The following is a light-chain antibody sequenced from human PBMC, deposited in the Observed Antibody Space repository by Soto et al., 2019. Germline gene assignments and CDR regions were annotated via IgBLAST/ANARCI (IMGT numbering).Light chain of an antibody. CDR2: WAS. J-gene: IGKJ1*01. V-gene: IGKV4-1*01. CDR1: QSVLYSSNNKNY. CDR3: QQYYSTPRT. Sequence: DIVMTQSPDSLAVSLGERATINCKSSQSVLYSSNNKNYLAWYQQKPGQPPKLLIFWASSRKSGVPDRFSGSGSGTDFTLTISGLQAEDVAVYYCQQYYSTPRTFGQGTKVEIK.